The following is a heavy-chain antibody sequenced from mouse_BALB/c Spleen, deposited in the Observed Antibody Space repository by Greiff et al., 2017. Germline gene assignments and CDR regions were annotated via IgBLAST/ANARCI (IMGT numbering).Heavy chain of an antibody. Sequence: VKLVESGPGLVAPSQSLSITCTVSGFSLTSYGVSWVRQPPGKGLEWLGVIWGDGSTNYHSALISRLSISKDNSKSQVFLKLNSLQTDDTATYYCAKEGFTTVVAPFAYWGQGTLVTVSA. V-gene: IGHV2-3*01. J-gene: IGHJ3*01. D-gene: IGHD1-1*01. CDR2: IWGDGST. CDR1: GFSLTSYG. CDR3: AKEGFTTVVAPFAY.